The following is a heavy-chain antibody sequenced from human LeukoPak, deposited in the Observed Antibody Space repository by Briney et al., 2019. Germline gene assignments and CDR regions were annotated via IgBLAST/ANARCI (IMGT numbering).Heavy chain of an antibody. V-gene: IGHV7-4-1*02. J-gene: IGHJ5*02. D-gene: IGHD5-12*01. Sequence: ASVKVSCKASGYTFTTYAMNWVRQAPGQGLEWMGWINTDTGDPTYAQGFTGRFVFSLDTSVTTAYLQISSLKAGDTAVYYCARGSGNGGRFWFDPWGQGTLVTVSS. CDR1: GYTFTTYA. CDR2: INTDTGDP. CDR3: ARGSGNGGRFWFDP.